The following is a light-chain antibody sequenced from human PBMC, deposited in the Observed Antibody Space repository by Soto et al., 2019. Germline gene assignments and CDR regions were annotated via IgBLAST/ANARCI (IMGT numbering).Light chain of an antibody. V-gene: IGKV3D-15*01. CDR2: GAS. J-gene: IGKJ5*01. CDR3: QQYNNCPPIT. CDR1: QSVSSK. Sequence: ETVMTQSPATLSVSPWERATLSCRASQSVSSKLAWYQQKPGQAPRLLLYGASTRATGIPARFSGSGSGTEFTLSISSLQSEASAVYYCQQYNNCPPITFGQGTRLEI.